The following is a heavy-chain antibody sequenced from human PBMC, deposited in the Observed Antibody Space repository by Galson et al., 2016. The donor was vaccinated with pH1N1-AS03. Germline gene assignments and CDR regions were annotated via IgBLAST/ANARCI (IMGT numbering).Heavy chain of an antibody. Sequence: SVKVSCKASGYSFISYALHWVRQAPGQRPEWMGWLNTGTGDTIYSQMFQDRVTITRDTSASTAYMELSRLRSEDTAVYYCAKVGIEISSGWYGRFDFWGQGTLVTVSS. CDR3: AKVGIEISSGWYGRFDF. V-gene: IGHV1-3*04. J-gene: IGHJ4*02. D-gene: IGHD6-19*01. CDR2: LNTGTGDT. CDR1: GYSFISYA.